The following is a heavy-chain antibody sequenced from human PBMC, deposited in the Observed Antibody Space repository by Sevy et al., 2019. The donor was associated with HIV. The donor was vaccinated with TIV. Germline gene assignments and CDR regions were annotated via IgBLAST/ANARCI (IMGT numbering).Heavy chain of an antibody. CDR3: AKDGVSRNKLWDWFDP. Sequence: GGSLRLSCATSGFTFNIYATSWVRQAPGKGLEWVSTIGGGDTYYADSVKGRFTISRDDSKSAVYLQMNSLRADDTAVYYCAKDGVSRNKLWDWFDPWGQGTLVTVSS. V-gene: IGHV3-23*01. CDR1: GFTFNIYA. D-gene: IGHD2-21*01. J-gene: IGHJ5*02. CDR2: IGGGDT.